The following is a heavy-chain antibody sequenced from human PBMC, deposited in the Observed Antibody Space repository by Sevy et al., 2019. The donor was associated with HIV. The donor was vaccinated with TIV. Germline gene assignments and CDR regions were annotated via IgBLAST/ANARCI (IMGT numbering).Heavy chain of an antibody. CDR1: GYTFTSYY. V-gene: IGHV1-46*03. CDR2: INPSGGST. Sequence: ASVKVSCKASGYTFTSYYMHWVRRAPGQGLEWMGIINPSGGSTSYAQKFQGRVTMTRDTSTSTVYMELSSLRSEDTAVYYCARAWGWAHCSSTSCPNWFDPWGQGTLVTVSS. D-gene: IGHD2-2*01. CDR3: ARAWGWAHCSSTSCPNWFDP. J-gene: IGHJ5*02.